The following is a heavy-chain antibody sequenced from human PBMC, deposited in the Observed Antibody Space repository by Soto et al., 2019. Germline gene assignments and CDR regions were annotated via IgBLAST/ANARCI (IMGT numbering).Heavy chain of an antibody. CDR2: IDPSDSYT. V-gene: IGHV5-10-1*01. CDR3: ASTEEPGLAVVNYYGMDV. J-gene: IGHJ6*02. Sequence: GESLKITCKGSGYSFTSYWISWVRQMPGKGLEWMGRIDPSDSYTNYSPSFQGHVTISADKSISTAYLQWSSLNASDTAMYYCASTEEPGLAVVNYYGMDVWGQGTTVTVSS. CDR1: GYSFTSYW. D-gene: IGHD6-19*01.